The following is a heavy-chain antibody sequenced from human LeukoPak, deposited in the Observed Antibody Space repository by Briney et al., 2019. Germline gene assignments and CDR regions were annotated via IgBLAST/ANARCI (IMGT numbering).Heavy chain of an antibody. CDR1: GFTFSRYG. D-gene: IGHD6-19*01. CDR3: PCPKSPGMVVAGTLDY. J-gene: IGHJ4*02. Sequence: GGSLRLSCAASGFTFSRYGMLWVRQAPGKGLEWVAIISFHGSNQYYADSVKGRFTISRDNSKNTLYLQMNSLRAEDTAVYYCPCPKSPGMVVAGTLDYWGQGTLVTVSS. CDR2: ISFHGSNQ. V-gene: IGHV3-30*03.